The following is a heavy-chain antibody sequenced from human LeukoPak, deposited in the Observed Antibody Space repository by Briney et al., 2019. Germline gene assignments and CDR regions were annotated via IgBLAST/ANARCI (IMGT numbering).Heavy chain of an antibody. D-gene: IGHD2-2*01. CDR2: IYYSGST. J-gene: IGHJ6*03. Sequence: PSQTLSLTCTVSGGSISSGDYYWSWIRQPPGKGLEWIGYIYYSGSTYYNPSLKSRVTISVDTSKNQFSLKLSSVTAADTAVYYCARQLDCSSTSCRYYYYYYMDVWGEGTTVTVSS. V-gene: IGHV4-30-4*08. CDR3: ARQLDCSSTSCRYYYYYYMDV. CDR1: GGSISSGDYY.